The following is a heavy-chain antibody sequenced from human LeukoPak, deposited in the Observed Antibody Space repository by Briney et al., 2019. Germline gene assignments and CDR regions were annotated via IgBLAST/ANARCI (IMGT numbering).Heavy chain of an antibody. CDR1: GGTFSSYA. CDR3: AIRWYSSSSDDY. CDR2: IIPIFGTA. D-gene: IGHD6-6*01. J-gene: IGHJ4*02. Sequence: SVKVSCKASGGTFSSYAISWVRQAPGQGLEWMGGIIPIFGTANYAQKFQGRVSITADESTSTAYMELSSLRSEDTAVYYCAIRWYSSSSDDYWGQGTLVTVSS. V-gene: IGHV1-69*13.